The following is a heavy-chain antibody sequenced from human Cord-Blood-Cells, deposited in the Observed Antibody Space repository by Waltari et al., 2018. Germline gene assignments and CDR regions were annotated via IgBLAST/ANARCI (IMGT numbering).Heavy chain of an antibody. J-gene: IGHJ4*02. CDR3: AKDIKVRGYDSVDY. CDR1: GFTFVDYA. D-gene: IGHD5-12*01. Sequence: EVQLVESGGGLVQPGRSLRLACAASGFTFVDYAIHWVRQAPGKGLEWVSGISWNSGSIGYADSVKGRFTISRDNAKNSLYLQMNSLRAEDTALYYCAKDIKVRGYDSVDYWGQGTLVTVSS. CDR2: ISWNSGSI. V-gene: IGHV3-9*01.